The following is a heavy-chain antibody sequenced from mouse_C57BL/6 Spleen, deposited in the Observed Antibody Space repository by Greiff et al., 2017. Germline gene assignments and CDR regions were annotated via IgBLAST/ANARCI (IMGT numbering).Heavy chain of an antibody. CDR1: GYTFTDYN. Sequence: EVQLQQSGPELVKPGASVKIPCKASGYTFTDYNMDWVKQSHGKSLEWIGDINPNNGGTIYNQKFKGKATLTVDKSSSTAYMELRSLTSEDTAVYYCAREGDYDGFAYWGQGTLVTVSA. V-gene: IGHV1-18*01. J-gene: IGHJ3*01. D-gene: IGHD2-4*01. CDR2: INPNNGGT. CDR3: AREGDYDGFAY.